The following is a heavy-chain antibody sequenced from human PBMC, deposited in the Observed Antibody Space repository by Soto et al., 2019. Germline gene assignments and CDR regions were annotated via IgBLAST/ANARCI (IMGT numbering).Heavy chain of an antibody. CDR3: AKDRRRFSPSLGAFDI. J-gene: IGHJ3*02. D-gene: IGHD3-3*02. CDR2: ISWNSGSI. CDR1: GFTFDDYA. Sequence: EVQLVESGGGLVQPGRSLRLSCAASGFTFDDYAMHWVRRAPGKGLEWVSGISWNSGSIGYADSVKGRFTISRDNAKNSLYLQMNSLRAEDTDLYYCAKDRRRFSPSLGAFDIWGQGTMVTVYS. V-gene: IGHV3-9*01.